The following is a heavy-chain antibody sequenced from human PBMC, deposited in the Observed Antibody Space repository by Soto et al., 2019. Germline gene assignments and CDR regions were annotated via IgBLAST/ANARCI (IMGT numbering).Heavy chain of an antibody. CDR1: GFTFSTHA. CDR3: ARDSGPAGGRACDI. J-gene: IGHJ3*02. CDR2: VDVGGGST. D-gene: IGHD6-25*01. V-gene: IGHV3-23*01. Sequence: EVQLLESGGGLVQPGGSLRLSCAASGFTFSTHAMIWVRQAPGKGLNWVSTVDVGGGSTYYTDSVKGRFTVSRDNSMNTVYLQLNPLRAEDTAIYFCARDSGPAGGRACDIWCQGTMVTVSS.